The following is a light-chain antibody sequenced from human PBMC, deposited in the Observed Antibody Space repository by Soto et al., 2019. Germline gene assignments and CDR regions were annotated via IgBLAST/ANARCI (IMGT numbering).Light chain of an antibody. Sequence: DIPMTQSPSSLSVSIGDRVIITCRASQSISTYLNWYQYKPGKAPRLVIFRSSTLQSGVPSRFSGRGSGTDFTLTISSLQPDDFATYFCQQTFSPYVSFGGGTRVEI. J-gene: IGKJ4*01. CDR3: QQTFSPYVS. CDR1: QSISTY. CDR2: RSS. V-gene: IGKV1-39*01.